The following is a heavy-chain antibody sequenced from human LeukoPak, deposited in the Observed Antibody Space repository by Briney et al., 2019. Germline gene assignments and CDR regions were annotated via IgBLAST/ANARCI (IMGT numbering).Heavy chain of an antibody. J-gene: IGHJ5*02. V-gene: IGHV3-7*01. CDR2: IKQDGSEK. CDR1: GFTFSSYW. CDR3: AREGYSYGYFWFDP. D-gene: IGHD5-18*01. Sequence: GGSLRLSCAASGFTFSSYWMSWVRQAPGKGLEWVANIKQDGSEKYYVDSVKGRFTISRDNAKNSLYLQMNSLRAEDTAVYYCAREGYSYGYFWFDPWGQGTLVTVSS.